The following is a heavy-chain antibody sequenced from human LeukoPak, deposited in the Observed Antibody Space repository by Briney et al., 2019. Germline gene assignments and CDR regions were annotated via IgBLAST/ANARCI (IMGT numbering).Heavy chain of an antibody. Sequence: GGSLRLSCEGSGFTFSNYWMGWVRQAPGKGLQWVANIKTDGSEKYYVDSVKGRFTISRDNSKNTLYLQMNSLRAEDTAVYYCARELPGGDGDAFDIWGQGTMVTVSS. V-gene: IGHV3-7*03. D-gene: IGHD2-21*02. CDR2: IKTDGSEK. J-gene: IGHJ3*02. CDR1: GFTFSNYW. CDR3: ARELPGGDGDAFDI.